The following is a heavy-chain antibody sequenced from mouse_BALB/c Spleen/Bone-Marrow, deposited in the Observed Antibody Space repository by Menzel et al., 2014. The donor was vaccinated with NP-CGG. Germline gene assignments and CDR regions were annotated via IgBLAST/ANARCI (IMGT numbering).Heavy chain of an antibody. CDR2: IGDGGSYT. CDR1: GFTFSDYY. V-gene: IGHV5-4*02. J-gene: IGHJ3*01. D-gene: IGHD1-2*01. Sequence: EVKLVESGGNLVKPGGSLKLSCAASGFTFSDYYMYWVRQTPEKRLEWVATIGDGGSYTYYPDSVKGRFTISRDNAKNSLYLQMNSLKSEDSAMYYCARGGAHYYGRGFTYWGQGTLVTVSA. CDR3: ARGGAHYYGRGFTY.